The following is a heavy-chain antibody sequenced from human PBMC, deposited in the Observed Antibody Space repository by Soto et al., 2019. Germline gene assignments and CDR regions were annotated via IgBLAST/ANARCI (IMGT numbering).Heavy chain of an antibody. D-gene: IGHD2-15*01. J-gene: IGHJ4*02. CDR1: GFIFNEYG. V-gene: IGHV3-33*03. CDR2: IWYDGSNK. Sequence: QVQLVESGGGVVQPGRSLRLSCAASGFIFNEYGMHWVRQAPGKGLEWVAVIWYDGSNKYYADSVKGRFTFSRDNSKNTMSLQMNSRRVDDKAVYYCARWGCSGSNCNLNQRSFDLWGQGTLVTVSS. CDR3: ARWGCSGSNCNLNQRSFDL.